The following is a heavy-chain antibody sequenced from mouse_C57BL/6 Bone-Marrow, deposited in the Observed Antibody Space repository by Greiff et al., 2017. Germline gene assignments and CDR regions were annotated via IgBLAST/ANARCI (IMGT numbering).Heavy chain of an antibody. V-gene: IGHV1-81*01. J-gene: IGHJ2*01. D-gene: IGHD3-2*02. CDR3: AKERLIYYFDY. CDR2: IYPRSGNT. CDR1: GYTFTSYG. Sequence: QVQLQPSGAELARPGASVKLSCKASGYTFTSYGISWVKQRTGQGLEWIGEIYPRSGNTYYNEKFKGKATLTADKSSSTAYMELRSLTSEDSAVYFCAKERLIYYFDYWGQGTTLTVSS.